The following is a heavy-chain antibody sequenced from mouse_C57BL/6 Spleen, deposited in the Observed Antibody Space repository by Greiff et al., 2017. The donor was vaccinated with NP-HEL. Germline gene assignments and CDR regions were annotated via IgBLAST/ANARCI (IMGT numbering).Heavy chain of an antibody. J-gene: IGHJ3*01. Sequence: VQLQQSGAELVKPGASVKMSCKASGYTFTSYWITWVKQRPGQGLEWIGDIYPGSGSTNYNEKFKSKATLTVDTSSSTAYMQLSSLTSEDSAVYYCARGGLYGNYSWFAYWGQGTLVTVSA. CDR3: ARGGLYGNYSWFAY. D-gene: IGHD2-1*01. V-gene: IGHV1-55*01. CDR2: IYPGSGST. CDR1: GYTFTSYW.